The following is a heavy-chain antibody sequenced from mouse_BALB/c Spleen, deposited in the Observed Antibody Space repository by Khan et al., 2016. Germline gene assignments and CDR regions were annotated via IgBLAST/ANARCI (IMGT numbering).Heavy chain of an antibody. CDR3: ARYGGYWYFDV. CDR1: GDSLTSGY. CDR2: ISYSGST. Sequence: EVQLVESGPSLVKPSQTLSLTCSVTGDSLTSGYWNWIRKFPGNKLEYMGYISYSGSTYYNPSLKSRISITRDTSKNQYYLQLNSVTTEDTATYYCARYGGYWYFDVWGAGTTVTVSS. J-gene: IGHJ1*01. V-gene: IGHV3-8*02.